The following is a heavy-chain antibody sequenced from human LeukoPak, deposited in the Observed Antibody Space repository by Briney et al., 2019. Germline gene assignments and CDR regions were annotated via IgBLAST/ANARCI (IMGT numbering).Heavy chain of an antibody. CDR3: ARYADCGGDCYSDWFDP. D-gene: IGHD2-21*01. CDR2: IYHSGST. V-gene: IGHV4-38-2*01. CDR1: GYSISSGYY. Sequence: SETLSLTCAVSGYSISSGYYCGWIRQTPGKGLEWIGSIYHSGSTYYNPSLKSRVTISVDTSKNQFSLKLSSVTAADTAVYYCARYADCGGDCYSDWFDPWGQGTLVTVSS. J-gene: IGHJ5*02.